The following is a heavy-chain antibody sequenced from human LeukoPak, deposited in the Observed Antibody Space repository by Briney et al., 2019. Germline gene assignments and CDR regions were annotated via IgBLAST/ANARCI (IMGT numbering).Heavy chain of an antibody. D-gene: IGHD1-7*01. CDR3: VRNFEMDV. J-gene: IGHJ6*02. V-gene: IGHV3-21*05. CDR1: GFALTSHG. CDR2: IASGGNYL. Sequence: GESLRLSCAASGFALTSHGMNWVRQAPGKGLDWVSYIASGGNYLYYADSVKGRFTISRDVAKNSLYLQMDSLRVEDTAVYYCVRNFEMDVWGQGTTVAVSS.